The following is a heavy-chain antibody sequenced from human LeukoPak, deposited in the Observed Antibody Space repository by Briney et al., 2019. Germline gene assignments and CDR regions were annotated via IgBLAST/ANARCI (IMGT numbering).Heavy chain of an antibody. J-gene: IGHJ4*02. V-gene: IGHV3-7*01. CDR1: GFTFSNYW. CDR2: IKQDGSEK. CDR3: ARDKYYGDSYFEY. Sequence: GGSLRLSCAASGFTFSNYWMSWVRQAPGKGLEWVANIKQDGSEKYFVDSVKGRFTISRDNAKNSLYLQMNSLRAEDTAVYYCARDKYYGDSYFEYWGQGTLVTVSS. D-gene: IGHD4-17*01.